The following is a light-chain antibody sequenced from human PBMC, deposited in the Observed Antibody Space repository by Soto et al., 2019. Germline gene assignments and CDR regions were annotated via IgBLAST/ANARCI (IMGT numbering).Light chain of an antibody. CDR3: QQYDSSPYT. V-gene: IGKV3-20*01. Sequence: ETVLTQSPGTLSLSPGERATLSCRASQAIRSTHLAWYQQKPGQAPRLLMYLSSTRAPGIPDRFSGSGSGTDFTLSISRLEPEDFAVSYCQQYDSSPYTFGQPTNVDI. CDR2: LSS. J-gene: IGKJ2*01. CDR1: QAIRSTH.